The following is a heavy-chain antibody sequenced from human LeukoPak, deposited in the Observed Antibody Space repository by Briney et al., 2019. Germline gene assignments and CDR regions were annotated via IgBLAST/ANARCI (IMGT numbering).Heavy chain of an antibody. V-gene: IGHV4-38-2*02. D-gene: IGHD3-10*01. J-gene: IGHJ4*02. CDR3: ASVAGSGSPRGPFDY. CDR2: IYYSGST. CDR1: GYSISSGYY. Sequence: SETLSLTCTVSGYSISSGYYWGWIRQPPGQGLEWIGSIYYSGSTYYNPSLKSRVTISVDTTKNQFSLKLSSVTAADTAVYYCASVAGSGSPRGPFDYWGQGTLVTVSS.